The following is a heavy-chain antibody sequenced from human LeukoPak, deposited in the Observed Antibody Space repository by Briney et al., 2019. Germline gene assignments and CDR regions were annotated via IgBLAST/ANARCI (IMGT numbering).Heavy chain of an antibody. Sequence: SETLSLTCTVSGGSISSYYWSWIRQPPGKGLEWIGYIYYSGSTYYNPSLKSRVTISVDTSKNQFSLKLSSVTAADTAVYYCARDNRIAWDYWGQGTLVTVSS. J-gene: IGHJ4*02. V-gene: IGHV4-59*12. CDR2: IYYSGST. CDR1: GGSISSYY. CDR3: ARDNRIAWDY. D-gene: IGHD2-21*01.